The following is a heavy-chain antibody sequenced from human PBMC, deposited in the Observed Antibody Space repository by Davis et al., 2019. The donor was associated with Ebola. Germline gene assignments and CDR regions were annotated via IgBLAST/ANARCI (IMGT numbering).Heavy chain of an antibody. J-gene: IGHJ6*02. CDR2: TYYSSKWYT. CDR3: VRGWGRRGLGV. Sequence: PSETLSLTCAISGDSVSGSSGAWNWIRQSPSRGLEWLGRTYYSSKWYTDSTLSVKSRITISADTAKNQLSLHLDSVTPEDRAVYYCVRGWGRRGLGVWGQGTTVTVSS. D-gene: IGHD1-26*01. CDR1: GDSVSGSSGA. V-gene: IGHV6-1*01.